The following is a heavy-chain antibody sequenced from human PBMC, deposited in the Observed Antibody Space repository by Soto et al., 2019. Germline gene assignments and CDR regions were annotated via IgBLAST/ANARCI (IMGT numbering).Heavy chain of an antibody. Sequence: PGGSLRLSCAASGFTFSSYAMHWVRQAPGKGLEWVAVISYDGSNKYYADSVKGRFTISRDNSKNTLYLQMNSLRAEDTAVYYCARDRESITAAAGTEAPDYYYYGMDVWGQGTTVTVSS. V-gene: IGHV3-30-3*01. CDR2: ISYDGSNK. D-gene: IGHD6-13*01. CDR1: GFTFSSYA. J-gene: IGHJ6*02. CDR3: ARDRESITAAAGTEAPDYYYYGMDV.